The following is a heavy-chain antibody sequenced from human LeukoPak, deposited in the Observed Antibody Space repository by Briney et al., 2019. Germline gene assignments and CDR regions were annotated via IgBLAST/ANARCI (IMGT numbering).Heavy chain of an antibody. V-gene: IGHV3-48*01. CDR1: GFTFSDYN. CDR2: ISSSSTTI. D-gene: IGHD3-10*01. CDR3: AREGGYYASGNSPPLDY. Sequence: PGGSLRLSCEASGFTFSDYNMNWVRQAPGKGLEWVSYISSSSTTIYYADSVKGRFTISRDNAKNSLYLQMNSLRADDTAVYYCAREGGYYASGNSPPLDYWGQGTLVTVSA. J-gene: IGHJ4*02.